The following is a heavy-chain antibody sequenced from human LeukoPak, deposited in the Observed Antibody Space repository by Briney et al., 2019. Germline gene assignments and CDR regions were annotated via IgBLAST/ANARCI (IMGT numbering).Heavy chain of an antibody. Sequence: SETLSLTWSVSGGSIGSSLYFWGWIRQPPGKGLEWIGTVYSSGSTHYNPSLKSRVTLSIDTSNNQFFLKLSSVTAADTAVYYCARVKAAAGDNWGQGTLVTVSS. D-gene: IGHD6-13*01. V-gene: IGHV4-39*07. J-gene: IGHJ4*02. CDR3: ARVKAAAGDN. CDR2: VYSSGST. CDR1: GGSIGSSLYF.